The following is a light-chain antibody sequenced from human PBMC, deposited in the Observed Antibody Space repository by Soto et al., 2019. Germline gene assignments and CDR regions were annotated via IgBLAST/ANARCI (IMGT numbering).Light chain of an antibody. V-gene: IGLV2-14*01. J-gene: IGLJ1*01. CDR2: EVS. CDR3: SSYTSSSTISV. CDR1: SSDVGGYNY. Sequence: QSALTQPASVSGSPGQSITISCTGTSSDVGGYNYVSWYQQHPGKAPKLMIYEVSNRPSGVSNRVSGCKSGNKARLTLSGLQAEDGAAYYCSSYTSSSTISVFGTGTKATVL.